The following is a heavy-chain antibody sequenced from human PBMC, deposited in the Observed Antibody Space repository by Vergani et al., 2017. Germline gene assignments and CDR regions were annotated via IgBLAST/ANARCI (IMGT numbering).Heavy chain of an antibody. CDR2: ISHSGST. CDR1: GYSISSGYY. D-gene: IGHD4-17*01. CDR3: ARHRYGDHYGMDV. Sequence: QVQLQELGPGLLKPSETLSLTCTVSGYSISSGYYWGWIRQPPGKGLEWIGSISHSGSTYYNPSLKSRVTISVDTSKNQFSLKLSSVTAADTAVYYCARHRYGDHYGMDVWGQGTTVTVSS. V-gene: IGHV4-38-2*02. J-gene: IGHJ6*02.